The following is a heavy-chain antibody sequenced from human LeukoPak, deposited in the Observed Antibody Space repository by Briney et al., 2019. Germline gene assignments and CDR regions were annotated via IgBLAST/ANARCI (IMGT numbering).Heavy chain of an antibody. CDR1: GFTFSSYA. Sequence: GGSLRLSCAGSGFTFSSYALSWVRQAPGKGLDWVSGISGSGDTTYYADSVKGRFTIARDTSKNTLFLQMNSLRVEDTAIYYCAKAAVGTTSYYSGMDVWGQGTTVTVSS. CDR2: ISGSGDTT. D-gene: IGHD1-26*01. CDR3: AKAAVGTTSYYSGMDV. V-gene: IGHV3-23*01. J-gene: IGHJ6*02.